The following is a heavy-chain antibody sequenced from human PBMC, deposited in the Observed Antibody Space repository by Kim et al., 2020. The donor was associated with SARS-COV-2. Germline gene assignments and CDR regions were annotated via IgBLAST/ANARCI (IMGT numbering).Heavy chain of an antibody. D-gene: IGHD3-9*01. Sequence: SETLSLTCTVSGGSISSYYWSWIRQPPGKGLEWIGYIYYSGSTNYNPSLKSRVTISVDTSKNQFSLKLSSVTAADTAVYYCARRRVDYDILTGYDHYYYGMDVWGQGTTVTVSS. J-gene: IGHJ6*02. CDR2: IYYSGST. CDR1: GGSISSYY. V-gene: IGHV4-59*01. CDR3: ARRRVDYDILTGYDHYYYGMDV.